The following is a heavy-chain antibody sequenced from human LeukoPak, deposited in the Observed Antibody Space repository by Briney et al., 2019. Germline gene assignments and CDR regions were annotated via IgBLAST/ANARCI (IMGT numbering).Heavy chain of an antibody. CDR1: GFTFSSYG. J-gene: IGHJ4*02. CDR2: IWYDGSNK. V-gene: IGHV3-33*01. CDR3: AREGDFWSGYYSIFDY. D-gene: IGHD3-3*01. Sequence: PGRSLRLSCAASGFTFSSYGMHWVRQAPGKGLEWVAVIWYDGSNKYYADSVKGRFTISRDNSKNTLYLQMNSLRAEDTAVYYCAREGDFWSGYYSIFDYWGQGTLVTVSS.